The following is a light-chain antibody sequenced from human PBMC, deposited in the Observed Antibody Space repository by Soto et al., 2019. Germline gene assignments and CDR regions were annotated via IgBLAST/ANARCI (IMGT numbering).Light chain of an antibody. CDR2: DVS. Sequence: DVQMTQSPSTLSASVGDRVTITCRASQSINNLLAWYQQKPGKAPKFLIYDVSTLESWVPSRFRGSGSGTEFNLTISSLQPEDFATYYCQQYDSYPLTFGGGTRVEIK. J-gene: IGKJ4*01. V-gene: IGKV1-5*01. CDR1: QSINNL. CDR3: QQYDSYPLT.